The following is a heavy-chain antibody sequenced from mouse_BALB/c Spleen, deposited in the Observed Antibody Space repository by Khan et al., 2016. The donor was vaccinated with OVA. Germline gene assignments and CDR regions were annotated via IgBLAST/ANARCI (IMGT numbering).Heavy chain of an antibody. Sequence: QIQLVHSGPELKKPGETVKISCKASGYTFTNYGMNWVKQAPGKGLKWMGWINTYTGEPTYADDFKGRFAFSLETSASTAYLQISNLKNEDTATYFCASGGYWYFDVWGAGTTVTVSS. D-gene: IGHD1-1*02. CDR2: INTYTGEP. V-gene: IGHV9-3-1*01. J-gene: IGHJ1*01. CDR1: GYTFTNYG. CDR3: ASGGYWYFDV.